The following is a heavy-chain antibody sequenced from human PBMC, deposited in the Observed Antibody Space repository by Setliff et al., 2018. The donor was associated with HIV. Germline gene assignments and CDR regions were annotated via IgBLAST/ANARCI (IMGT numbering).Heavy chain of an antibody. Sequence: SETLSLTCPVSGGSISSHYWSWIRQPPGKGLEWMVYMYYSGSTNYNPSLKSRVSISVDTSKNQFSLKLSSVTAADTAVYDCARVGDFWRGYCYMDVWGKGTTGTVSS. CDR1: GGSISSHY. V-gene: IGHV4-59*11. D-gene: IGHD3-3*01. J-gene: IGHJ6*03. CDR3: ARVGDFWRGYCYMDV. CDR2: MYYSGST.